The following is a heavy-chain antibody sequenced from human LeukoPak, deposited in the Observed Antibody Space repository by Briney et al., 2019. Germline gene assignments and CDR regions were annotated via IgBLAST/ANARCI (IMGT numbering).Heavy chain of an antibody. CDR1: GYSITSGYY. D-gene: IGHD6-6*01. Sequence: SETLSPTCTVSGYSITSGYYWGWIRQPPGKGLEWIGSIYHSGSTFYNPSLKSRVTISVDPSKNQFSLKLSSVTAADTAVYYCASGPSCSSSSDYYYYYMDVWGKGTTVTVSS. J-gene: IGHJ6*03. CDR2: IYHSGST. V-gene: IGHV4-38-2*02. CDR3: ASGPSCSSSSDYYYYYMDV.